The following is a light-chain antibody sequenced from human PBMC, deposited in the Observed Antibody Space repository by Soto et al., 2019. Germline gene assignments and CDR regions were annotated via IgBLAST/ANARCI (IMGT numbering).Light chain of an antibody. CDR2: DAS. CDR1: QGVSSY. V-gene: IGKV3D-11*01. J-gene: IGKJ4*01. Sequence: EIVLTQSPASLSLAAGEGDTLSWRASQGVSSYLAWYQQKPGQAPRLLIYDASNRATGIPARFSGSGSGTDFTLTISRLEPEDFAVYYCKQYGNLPLTFGGGTKVDI. CDR3: KQYGNLPLT.